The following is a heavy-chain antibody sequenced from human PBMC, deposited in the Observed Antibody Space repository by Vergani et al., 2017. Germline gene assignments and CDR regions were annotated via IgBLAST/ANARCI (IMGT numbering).Heavy chain of an antibody. D-gene: IGHD3-9*01. CDR3: AARTYYDILTGYYMDYDFDP. CDR2: IYYSGST. V-gene: IGHV4-39*01. Sequence: QLQLQESGPGLVKPSETLSLTCTVSGGSISSSSYYWGWIRQPPGKGLEWIGSIYYSGSTYYNPSLKSRVTISVDTSKNQFSLKLSSVTAADTAVYYCAARTYYDILTGYYMDYDFDPWGQGTLVTVSS. CDR1: GGSISSSSYY. J-gene: IGHJ5*02.